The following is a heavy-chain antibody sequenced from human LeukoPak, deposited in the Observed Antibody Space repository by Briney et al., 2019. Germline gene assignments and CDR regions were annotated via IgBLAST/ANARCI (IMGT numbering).Heavy chain of an antibody. J-gene: IGHJ4*02. CDR3: ARGPATRVYYFDY. D-gene: IGHD1-26*01. CDR2: ISSDGDYI. V-gene: IGHV3-21*01. Sequence: GGSLRLSCAASGFTFNSYSLSWVRQAPGKGLEWASSISSDGDYIYYADSLKGRFTISRDNAKNPLYLQMNNLRAEDTAVYYCARGPATRVYYFDYWGQGTLVTVSS. CDR1: GFTFNSYS.